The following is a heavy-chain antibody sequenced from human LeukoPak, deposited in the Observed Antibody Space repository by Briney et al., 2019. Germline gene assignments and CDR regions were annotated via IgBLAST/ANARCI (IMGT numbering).Heavy chain of an antibody. V-gene: IGHV3-74*01. CDR2: INSDGSST. Sequence: GGSLRLSCAASGLSFNSCGMHGVRQAPGKGVVWVSRINSDGSSTSYADSVNGRFTISRDNAKNTLYLQINSLSAEDTAVYYCAREPKGTYYYDSSGPPYDAFDIWGQGTMVTVSS. CDR3: AREPKGTYYYDSSGPPYDAFDI. CDR1: GLSFNSCG. D-gene: IGHD3-22*01. J-gene: IGHJ3*02.